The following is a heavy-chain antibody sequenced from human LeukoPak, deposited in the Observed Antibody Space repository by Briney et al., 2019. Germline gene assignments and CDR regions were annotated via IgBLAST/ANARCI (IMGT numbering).Heavy chain of an antibody. J-gene: IGHJ4*02. CDR2: ISNGGNTI. Sequence: GGSLRLSCAASGFTFSDHYITWIRQAPGKGLEWVSYISNGGNTIYYADSVKGRFTLSRDNAKNSLYLQMNSLRAEDTAMYYCARGHWGLDYWGQGTLVTVSS. D-gene: IGHD7-27*01. V-gene: IGHV3-11*01. CDR3: ARGHWGLDY. CDR1: GFTFSDHY.